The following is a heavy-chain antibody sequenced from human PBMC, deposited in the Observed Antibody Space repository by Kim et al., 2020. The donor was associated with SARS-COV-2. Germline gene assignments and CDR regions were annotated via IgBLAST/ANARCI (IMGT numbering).Heavy chain of an antibody. V-gene: IGHV3-30*02. Sequence: KGRFTISRDNSKNTLYLQMNSLRAEDTAVYYCAKATKDYGDYTRDNWFDPWGQGTLVTVSS. J-gene: IGHJ5*02. CDR3: AKATKDYGDYTRDNWFDP. D-gene: IGHD4-17*01.